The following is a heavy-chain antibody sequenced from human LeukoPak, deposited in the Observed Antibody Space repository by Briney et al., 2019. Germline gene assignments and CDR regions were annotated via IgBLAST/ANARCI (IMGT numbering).Heavy chain of an antibody. J-gene: IGHJ6*03. CDR3: AKGNYYYMDV. V-gene: IGHV3-43*01. CDR2: ISWDGGST. CDR1: GFTFDEYT. Sequence: GGSLRLSCAASGFTFDEYTMHSVRQAPGKCLEWVSLISWDGGSTYYADSVKGRFTISRDNSKNSLYLQMNSLRTEDTALYYCAKGNYYYMDVWGKGTTVTVSS.